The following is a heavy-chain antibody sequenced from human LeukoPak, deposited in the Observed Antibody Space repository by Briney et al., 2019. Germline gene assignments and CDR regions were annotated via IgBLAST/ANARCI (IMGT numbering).Heavy chain of an antibody. Sequence: PGGSLRLSCTGSGFIFSSYGMHWVRQAPGKGLEWVAVIWYDGSNKYYADSVKGRFTISRDNSKNTLYLQMNSLRAEDTAVYYCARDGHPRTTVTTSYFDYWGQGTLVTVSS. V-gene: IGHV3-33*08. J-gene: IGHJ4*02. CDR1: GFIFSSYG. CDR3: ARDGHPRTTVTTSYFDY. CDR2: IWYDGSNK. D-gene: IGHD4-17*01.